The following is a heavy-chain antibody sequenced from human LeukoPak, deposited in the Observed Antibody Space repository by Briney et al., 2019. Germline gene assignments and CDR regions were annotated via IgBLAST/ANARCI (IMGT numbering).Heavy chain of an antibody. V-gene: IGHV3-30*04. J-gene: IGHJ4*02. CDR3: ARDPTYYYDSSGYYPFDY. D-gene: IGHD3-22*01. CDR1: GFTFSSYA. Sequence: PGGSLRLSCAASGFTFSSYAMHWVRQAPGKGLEWVAVISYDGSNKYYADSVKGRFTISRDNSKNTLYLQINSLRAEDTAVYYCARDPTYYYDSSGYYPFDYWGQGTLVTVSS. CDR2: ISYDGSNK.